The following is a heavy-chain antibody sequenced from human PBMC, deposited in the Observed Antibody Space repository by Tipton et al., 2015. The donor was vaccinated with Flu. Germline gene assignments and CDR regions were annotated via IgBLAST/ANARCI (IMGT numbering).Heavy chain of an antibody. J-gene: IGHJ4*02. CDR3: ARGSGSGAYMISDF. CDR1: GDSMSSFY. D-gene: IGHD3-10*01. CDR2: MYASGST. V-gene: IGHV4-4*07. Sequence: TLSLTCTVSGDSMSSFYWSWIRQPAGKGLEWIGRMYASGSTKYNPSLKSRVTMSVDTSKKQFSLKLTPVTAADTAVYYCARGSGSGAYMISDFWGQGTLVTVSS.